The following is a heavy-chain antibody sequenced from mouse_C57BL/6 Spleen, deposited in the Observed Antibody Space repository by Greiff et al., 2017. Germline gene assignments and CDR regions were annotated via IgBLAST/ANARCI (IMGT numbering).Heavy chain of an antibody. CDR2: INYDGSST. V-gene: IGHV5-16*01. Sequence: EVKLVESEGGLVQPGSSMKLSCTASGFTFSDYYMAWVRQVPEKGLEWVANINYDGSSTYYLDSLKSRFIISRDNAKNILYLQMSSLKSEDTATYYCAREGYYGNYRPYAMDYWGQGTSVTVSS. CDR3: AREGYYGNYRPYAMDY. D-gene: IGHD2-1*01. CDR1: GFTFSDYY. J-gene: IGHJ4*01.